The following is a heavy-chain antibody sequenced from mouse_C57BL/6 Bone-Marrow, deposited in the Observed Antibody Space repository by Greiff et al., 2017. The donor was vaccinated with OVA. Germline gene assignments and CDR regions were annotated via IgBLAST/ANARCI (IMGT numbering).Heavy chain of an antibody. J-gene: IGHJ3*01. CDR3: ARLLTPFAY. Sequence: EVMLVESGGDLVKPGGSLKLSCAASGFTFSSYGMSWVRQTPDKRLEWVATISSGGSYTYYPDSVKGRFTISRDNAKNTLYLQMSRLKSEDTAMYYCARLLTPFAYWGQGTLVTVSA. CDR1: GFTFSSYG. CDR2: ISSGGSYT. D-gene: IGHD4-1*01. V-gene: IGHV5-6*01.